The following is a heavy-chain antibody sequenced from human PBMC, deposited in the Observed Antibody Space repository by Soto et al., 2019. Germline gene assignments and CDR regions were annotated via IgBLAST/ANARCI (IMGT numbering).Heavy chain of an antibody. CDR3: ARAQPQRSAAGNRDYYYYGMDV. J-gene: IGHJ6*02. Sequence: PGGSLRLSCAASGFAFSSYDMHWVRQATGKGLEWVSAIGTAGDTYYPGSVKGRFTISRENAKNSLYLQMNSLRAEDTAVYYCARAQPQRSAAGNRDYYYYGMDVWGQGTTVTVSS. CDR2: IGTAGDT. V-gene: IGHV3-13*01. CDR1: GFAFSSYD. D-gene: IGHD6-13*01.